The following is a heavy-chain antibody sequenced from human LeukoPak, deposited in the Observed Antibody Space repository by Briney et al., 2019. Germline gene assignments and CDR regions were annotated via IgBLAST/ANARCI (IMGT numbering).Heavy chain of an antibody. CDR2: IYTGDSDT. CDR1: GAIFTSYW. Sequence: GGSLQISGKGTGAIFTSYWIGWVRQVPGKGREWMGIIYTGDSDTRYSPSFQGQVTISAHKSISTAYLQWSSLKASDTAMYYCASWGSDGFDYWGQGTLVTVSS. CDR3: ASWGSDGFDY. V-gene: IGHV5-51*01. D-gene: IGHD7-27*01. J-gene: IGHJ4*02.